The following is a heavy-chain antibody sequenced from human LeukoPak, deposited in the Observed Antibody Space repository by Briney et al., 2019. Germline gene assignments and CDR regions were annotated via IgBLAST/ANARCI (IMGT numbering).Heavy chain of an antibody. D-gene: IGHD1-7*01. V-gene: IGHV4-4*09. J-gene: IGHJ5*02. CDR3: ARQPQDGTNNYFDP. CDR1: GGSISGHY. CDR2: IYTSGST. Sequence: PSETLSLTCTVSGGSISGHYWSWIRQSPGRGLEWIGNIYTSGSTNYNPSLNSRVTISIDTSKNQFSLKVSSMTAADTAVYYCARQPQDGTNNYFDPWGQGTLVTVSS.